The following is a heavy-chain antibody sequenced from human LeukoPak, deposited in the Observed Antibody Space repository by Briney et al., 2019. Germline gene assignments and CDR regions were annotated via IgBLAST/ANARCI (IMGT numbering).Heavy chain of an antibody. D-gene: IGHD3-22*01. CDR3: AREADSSDNWFDP. CDR1: GGSVGSGSYY. CDR2: IYYSGST. J-gene: IGHJ5*02. Sequence: SETLSLTCTVSGGSVGSGSYYWSWIRQPPGKGLEWIGYIYYSGSTNYNPSLKSRVTISVDTSKNQFSLKLSSVTAADTAVYYCAREADSSDNWFDPWGQGTLVTVSS. V-gene: IGHV4-61*01.